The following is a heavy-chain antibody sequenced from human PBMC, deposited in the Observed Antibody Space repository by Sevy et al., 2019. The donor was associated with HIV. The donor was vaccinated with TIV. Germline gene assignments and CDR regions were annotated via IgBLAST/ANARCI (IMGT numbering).Heavy chain of an antibody. CDR2: ISENGGST. CDR1: GFTFSRYT. J-gene: IGHJ4*02. Sequence: GGSLRLSCSASGFTFSRYTMHWVRQAPGEALEYVSAISENGGSTYYADSVKGRFTISRDNSKNTLYLQMSSLRAEDTAIYFCVRVPRVGSDNPFDYWGQGTLVTVSS. CDR3: VRVPRVGSDNPFDY. D-gene: IGHD6-19*01. V-gene: IGHV3-64D*06.